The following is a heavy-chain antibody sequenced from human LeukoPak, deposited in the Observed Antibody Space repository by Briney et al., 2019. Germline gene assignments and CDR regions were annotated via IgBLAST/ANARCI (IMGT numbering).Heavy chain of an antibody. CDR3: ARDLVLHGAFDI. CDR1: VYRLTRYY. CDR2: INPRDGST. V-gene: IGHV1-46*01. J-gene: IGHJ3*02. Sequence: ASVNVSCKASVYRLTRYYMHWVGQAPGQGFEWIGTINPRDGSTTYAQKFQGRVTMTRDTSTSTLYMELISLRSEDTALYYSARDLVLHGAFDIWGQGTMVTVSS.